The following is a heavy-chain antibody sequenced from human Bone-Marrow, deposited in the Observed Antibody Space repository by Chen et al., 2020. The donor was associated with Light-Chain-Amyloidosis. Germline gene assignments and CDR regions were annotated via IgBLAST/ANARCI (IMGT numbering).Heavy chain of an antibody. Sequence: QLQLQESGPGLVKPSETLSLTCTVSGGSISSRSYYWGWIRQPPGKGLEWIGSIYYSGSTYYNPSLKSRVTISVDTSKNQFSLKLSSVTAADTAVYYCARARLNMVRGVAPYYFDYWGQGTLVTVSS. V-gene: IGHV4-39*07. CDR2: IYYSGST. CDR3: ARARLNMVRGVAPYYFDY. D-gene: IGHD3-10*01. J-gene: IGHJ4*02. CDR1: GGSISSRSYY.